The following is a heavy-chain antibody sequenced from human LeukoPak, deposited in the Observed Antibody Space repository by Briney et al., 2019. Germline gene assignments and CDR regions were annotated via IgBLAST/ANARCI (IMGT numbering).Heavy chain of an antibody. D-gene: IGHD4-11*01. Sequence: SETLSLTCAVYGGSFSGYYWSWLRQPPGKGLEWIGEINHSGSTNYNPSLKSRVTISVDTSKNQFSLKLSSVTAADTAVYYCAREWGQGDYSNYRFDYWGQGTLVTVSS. J-gene: IGHJ4*02. CDR3: AREWGQGDYSNYRFDY. V-gene: IGHV4-34*01. CDR1: GGSFSGYY. CDR2: INHSGST.